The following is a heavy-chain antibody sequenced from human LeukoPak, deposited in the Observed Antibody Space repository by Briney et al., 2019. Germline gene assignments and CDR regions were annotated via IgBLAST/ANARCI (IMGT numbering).Heavy chain of an antibody. Sequence: ASVKVSCKASGGTFSSYAISWVRQAPGQGLEWMGRIIPILGIANYAQKFQGRVTITADKSTSTAYMELSSLRSEDTAVYYCARVGGSYWFDYWGQGTLVTVSS. J-gene: IGHJ4*02. CDR3: ARVGGSYWFDY. D-gene: IGHD1-26*01. CDR2: IIPILGIA. CDR1: GGTFSSYA. V-gene: IGHV1-69*04.